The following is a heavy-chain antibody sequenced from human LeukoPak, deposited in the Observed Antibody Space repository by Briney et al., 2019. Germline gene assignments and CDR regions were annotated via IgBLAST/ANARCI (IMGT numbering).Heavy chain of an antibody. V-gene: IGHV3-7*04. CDR2: IKEDGSEK. Sequence: PGGSLRLSCAASGFTFSTHWMSWVRQAPGKGLEWVANIKEDGSEKYYGDTVKGRFTSSRDNAKNSLYVQMNSLRAEDTAVYYCARAMTTVTKYGFDIWGQGTMVTVSS. CDR1: GFTFSTHW. D-gene: IGHD4-17*01. CDR3: ARAMTTVTKYGFDI. J-gene: IGHJ3*02.